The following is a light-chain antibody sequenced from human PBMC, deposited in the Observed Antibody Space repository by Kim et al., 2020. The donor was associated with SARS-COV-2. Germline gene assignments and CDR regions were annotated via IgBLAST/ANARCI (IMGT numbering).Light chain of an antibody. V-gene: IGKV1-33*01. J-gene: IGKJ4*01. CDR2: DAS. CDR3: QQYDKLPPT. Sequence: AAVEDRVTRPCQASQDTSNYLNWDQQKPGKAPKLLIYDASNLETGVPPRFSGNGSGTDFTFTISSLQPEDIATYYCQQYDKLPPTLGGGTKVDIK. CDR1: QDTSNY.